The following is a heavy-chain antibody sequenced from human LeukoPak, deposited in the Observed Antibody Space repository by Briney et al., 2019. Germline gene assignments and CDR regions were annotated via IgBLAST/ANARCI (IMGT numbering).Heavy chain of an antibody. D-gene: IGHD6-13*01. CDR2: ISAYNGNT. CDR1: GYTFTSYG. CDR3: ARGSAGSLAAAHSLFHY. Sequence: ASVKVSCKASGYTFTSYGISWVRQAPGQGLEWMGWISAYNGNTDYAQKLQGRVTMTTDTSTSTAYMELRSLRSDDTAVYYCARGSAGSLAAAHSLFHYWGQGTLVTVSS. J-gene: IGHJ4*02. V-gene: IGHV1-18*01.